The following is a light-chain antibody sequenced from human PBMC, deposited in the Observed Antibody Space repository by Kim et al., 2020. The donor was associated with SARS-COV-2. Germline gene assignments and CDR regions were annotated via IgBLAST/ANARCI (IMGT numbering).Light chain of an antibody. V-gene: IGLV6-57*03. CDR1: SGSMASTY. J-gene: IGLJ3*02. Sequence: GKAVAISCTRSSGSMASTYVQWYQQRPGSAPTTVIYEDNQRPSGVPDRFSGSIDSSPNSASLTISGLKTEDEADYFCQSYDDSNQVFGGGTQLTVL. CDR3: QSYDDSNQV. CDR2: EDN.